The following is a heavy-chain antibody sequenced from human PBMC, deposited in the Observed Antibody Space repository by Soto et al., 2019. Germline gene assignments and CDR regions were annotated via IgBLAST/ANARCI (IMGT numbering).Heavy chain of an antibody. J-gene: IGHJ6*02. CDR1: GFTFSSYG. Sequence: PLGSLRLSCAASGFTFSSYGMHWVRQAPGKGLEWVAVIWYDGSNKYYADSVKGRFTISRDNSKNTLYLQMNSLRAEDTAVYYCARDSVGIAAAGDYYGMDVWGQGTTVTVSS. D-gene: IGHD6-13*01. CDR2: IWYDGSNK. CDR3: ARDSVGIAAAGDYYGMDV. V-gene: IGHV3-33*01.